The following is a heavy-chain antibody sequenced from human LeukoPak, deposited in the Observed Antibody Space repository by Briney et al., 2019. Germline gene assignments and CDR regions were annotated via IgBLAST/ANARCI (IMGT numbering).Heavy chain of an antibody. J-gene: IGHJ3*02. CDR3: AREVSYYYYDSSGSYDAFDI. Sequence: GGSLRLSCAASGFTFSSYAMSWVRQAPGKGLEWVSAISGSGGSTYYADSVKGRFPLSRDNSKNTLYLQMNRLRAEDTAVYYCAREVSYYYYDSSGSYDAFDIWGQGTMVTVSS. V-gene: IGHV3-23*01. CDR2: ISGSGGST. D-gene: IGHD3-22*01. CDR1: GFTFSSYA.